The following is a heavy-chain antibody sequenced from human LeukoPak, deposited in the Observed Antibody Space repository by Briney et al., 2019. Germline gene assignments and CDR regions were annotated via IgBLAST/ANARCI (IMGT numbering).Heavy chain of an antibody. CDR2: IKQDGSEK. V-gene: IGHV3-7*01. D-gene: IGHD3-10*01. J-gene: IGHJ6*02. CDR3: ARDFNILLWFEESTYGMDV. CDR1: GFTFSSYW. Sequence: SGGSLRLSCAASGFTFSSYWMSWVRQAPGKGLEWVANIKQDGSEKYYVDSVKGRFTISRDNAKNSLYLQMDSLRAEDTAVYYCARDFNILLWFEESTYGMDVWGQGTTVTVSS.